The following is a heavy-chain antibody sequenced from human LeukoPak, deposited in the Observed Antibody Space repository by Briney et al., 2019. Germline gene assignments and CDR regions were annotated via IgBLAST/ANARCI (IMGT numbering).Heavy chain of an antibody. CDR1: GGSVSSGSYY. CDR2: IYYSGST. Sequence: SETLSLTCTVSGGSVSSGSYYWSWIRQPPGKGLEWIGYIYYSGSTNYHPSLKSRVTISVDTSKNQFSLKLSSVTAADTAVYYCARGASSSWSWFDPWGQGTLVTVSS. CDR3: ARGASSSWSWFDP. J-gene: IGHJ5*02. D-gene: IGHD6-13*01. V-gene: IGHV4-61*01.